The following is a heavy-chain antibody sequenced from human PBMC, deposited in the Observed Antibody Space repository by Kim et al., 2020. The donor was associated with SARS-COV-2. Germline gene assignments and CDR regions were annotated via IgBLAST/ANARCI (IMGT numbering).Heavy chain of an antibody. CDR3: ARDYGGNSRSYYYYGMDV. J-gene: IGHJ6*02. V-gene: IGHV3-33*05. Sequence: GGSLRLSCAASGFTFSSYGMHWVRQAPGKGLEWVAVISYDGSNKYYADSVKGRFTISRDNSKNTLYLQMNSLRAEDTAVYYCARDYGGNSRSYYYYGMDVWGQGTTVTVSS. CDR2: ISYDGSNK. D-gene: IGHD4-17*01. CDR1: GFTFSSYG.